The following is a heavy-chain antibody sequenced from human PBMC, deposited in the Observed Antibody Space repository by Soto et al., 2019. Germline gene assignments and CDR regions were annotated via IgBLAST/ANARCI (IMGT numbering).Heavy chain of an antibody. CDR1: GYSFTSYW. CDR2: IYPGVSDT. D-gene: IGHD5-18*01. Sequence: GESLKISCKVSGYSFTSYWIGWVRQMPGKGLEWVGIIYPGVSDTRYSPSFQGRVTISADESIGTAYLQWSSLRASDTAMYYCERRRQVDTPMIDLNYWGQGTLVTVYS. CDR3: ERRRQVDTPMIDLNY. V-gene: IGHV5-51*01. J-gene: IGHJ4*02.